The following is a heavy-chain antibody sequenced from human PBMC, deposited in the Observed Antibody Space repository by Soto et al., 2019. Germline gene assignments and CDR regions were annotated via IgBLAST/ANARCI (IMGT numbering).Heavy chain of an antibody. CDR3: AKDQSYLGLVLDY. J-gene: IGHJ4*02. V-gene: IGHV3-30*18. CDR1: GFTFSSYG. CDR2: ISYDGSNK. D-gene: IGHD6-19*01. Sequence: QSGGSLRLSCAVSGFTFSSYGMHWVRQARGKGLEWVAVISYDGSNKYYPDSVKGRFTISRDNSKNTLYLQMNSLRAEDTAVYYCAKDQSYLGLVLDYWGQGTLVTVSS.